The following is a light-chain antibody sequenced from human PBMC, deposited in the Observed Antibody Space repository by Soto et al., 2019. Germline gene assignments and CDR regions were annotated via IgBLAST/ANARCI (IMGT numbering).Light chain of an antibody. J-gene: IGLJ1*01. V-gene: IGLV2-8*01. Sequence: PVPTQPPSASGITGQSVTIYCTGNSSEVGYHDYVSWYQQHPGKAPKLVIYELTKRPSGVPDRVSVSKPGNTASLTVSGLRAVDEADYYCSSYAGSSNFVFRSGTKVTVL. CDR1: SSEVGYHDY. CDR2: ELT. CDR3: SSYAGSSNFV.